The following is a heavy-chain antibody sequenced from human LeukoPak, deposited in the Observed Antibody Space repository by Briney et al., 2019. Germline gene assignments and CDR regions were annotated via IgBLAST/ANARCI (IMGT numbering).Heavy chain of an antibody. J-gene: IGHJ4*02. CDR1: GFTFSSYA. V-gene: IGHV3-30-3*01. CDR3: ARAVDTAMAPFDY. D-gene: IGHD5-18*01. Sequence: PGGSLRLSCAASGFTFSSYAMHWVRQAPGKGLEWVAVISYDGSNKYYADSVKGRFTISRDNSKNTLYLQMNSLRAEDTAVYYCARAVDTAMAPFDYWGQGTLVTVSS. CDR2: ISYDGSNK.